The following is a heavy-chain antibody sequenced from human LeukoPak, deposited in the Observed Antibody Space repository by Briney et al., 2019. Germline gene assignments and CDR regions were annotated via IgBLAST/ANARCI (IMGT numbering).Heavy chain of an antibody. D-gene: IGHD2-15*01. CDR3: ARDIGYCSGGSCYEGDSYYYYMDV. J-gene: IGHJ6*03. Sequence: GGSLRLSCAASGFTFSSYAMHWVRQAPGKGLEWVTVISYDGSKKYYADSVKGRFTISRDNSKNTLYLQMNSLRAEDTAVYYCARDIGYCSGGSCYEGDSYYYYMDVWGKGTTVTVSS. CDR1: GFTFSSYA. V-gene: IGHV3-30-3*01. CDR2: ISYDGSKK.